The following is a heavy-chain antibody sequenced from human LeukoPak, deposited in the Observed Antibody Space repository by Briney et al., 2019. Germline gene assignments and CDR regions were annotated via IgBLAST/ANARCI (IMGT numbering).Heavy chain of an antibody. J-gene: IGHJ5*02. CDR2: IIPIFGTA. CDR1: GGTFSSYA. Sequence: GGSLRLSCAASGGTFSSYAISSVRQAPGQGLEWMGRIIPIFGTANYAQKFQGRVTITTDESTSTAYMELSSLRSEDTAVYYCARDNRIAVAGSWFDPWGQGTLVTVSS. V-gene: IGHV1-69*05. CDR3: ARDNRIAVAGSWFDP. D-gene: IGHD6-19*01.